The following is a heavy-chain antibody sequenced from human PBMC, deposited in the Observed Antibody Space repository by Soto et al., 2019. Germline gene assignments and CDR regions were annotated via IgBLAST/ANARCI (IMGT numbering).Heavy chain of an antibody. D-gene: IGHD6-19*01. CDR2: IYYSVST. V-gene: IGHV4-39*01. J-gene: IGHJ6*02. Sequence: SEHLSLTCTVSGGSISRSSYYWRWIRLPPGKGLEWIGSIYYSVSTYYNPSLKSRVTISVDTSKNQFSLKLSSETAADTAVYYCASGGWSYDSYYGMDVWGQGTTVT. CDR1: GGSISRSSYY. CDR3: ASGGWSYDSYYGMDV.